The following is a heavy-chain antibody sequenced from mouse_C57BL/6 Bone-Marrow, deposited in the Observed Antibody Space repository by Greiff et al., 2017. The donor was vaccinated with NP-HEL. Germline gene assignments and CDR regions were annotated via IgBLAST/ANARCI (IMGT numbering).Heavy chain of an antibody. Sequence: EVQLVESGGGLVQPGGSMKLSCVASGFTFSNYWMNWVRQSPEKGLEWVAQIRLKSDNYATHYAESVKGRFTISRDDSKSSVYLQMNNLRAEDTGIYYCTGEGYDYGFAYWGQGTLVTVSA. J-gene: IGHJ3*01. CDR3: TGEGYDYGFAY. V-gene: IGHV6-3*01. CDR2: IRLKSDNYAT. D-gene: IGHD2-4*01. CDR1: GFTFSNYW.